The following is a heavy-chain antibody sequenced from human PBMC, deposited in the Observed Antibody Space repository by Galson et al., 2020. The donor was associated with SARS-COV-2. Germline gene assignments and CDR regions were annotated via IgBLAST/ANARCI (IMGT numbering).Heavy chain of an antibody. CDR2: ISYEGSTK. Sequence: GESLKISCEASGFTFSNFGMHWVRQAPGKGLEWVAFISYEGSTKRYLDSVKGRFTISRDHSKNTLYLQMNSLTPEDTALYFCVRGAVGGSDAFGYWCQGTLVTVAS. D-gene: IGHD3-16*01. V-gene: IGHV3-30*03. CDR3: VRGAVGGSDAFGY. CDR1: GFTFSNFG. J-gene: IGHJ4*02.